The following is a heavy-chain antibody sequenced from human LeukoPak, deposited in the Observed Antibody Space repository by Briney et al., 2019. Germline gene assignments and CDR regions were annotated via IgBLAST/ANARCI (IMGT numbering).Heavy chain of an antibody. V-gene: IGHV4-59*12. CDR1: GGSISSYY. J-gene: IGHJ4*02. CDR2: ISYSGST. CDR3: AKDKVFNTGSFDR. Sequence: SETLSLTCTVSGGSISSYYWSWIRQPPGKGLEWIGYISYSGSTHYNPSLKSRLTISTDTSKTQFSLKLTSVTVADTGVYYCAKDKVFNTGSFDRWGQGILVTVSS. D-gene: IGHD3-10*01.